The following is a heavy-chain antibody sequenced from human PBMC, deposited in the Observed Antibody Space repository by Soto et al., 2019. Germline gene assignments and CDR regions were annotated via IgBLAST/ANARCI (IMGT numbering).Heavy chain of an antibody. CDR1: GYTFTSYD. J-gene: IGHJ6*03. CDR3: ASRVGHVYGDYGDYYYYMDV. D-gene: IGHD4-17*01. CDR2: MNPNSGNT. V-gene: IGHV1-8*01. Sequence: QVQLVQSGAEVKKPGASVKVSCKASGYTFTSYDINWVRQATGQGLEWMGWMNPNSGNTGYAQKFQGRVTMTRNTSISTAYMELSSLRSEDTAVYYCASRVGHVYGDYGDYYYYMDVWGKGTTVTVSS.